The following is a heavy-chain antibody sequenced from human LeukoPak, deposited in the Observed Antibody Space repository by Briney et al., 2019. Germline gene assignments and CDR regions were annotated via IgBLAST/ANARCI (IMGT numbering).Heavy chain of an antibody. V-gene: IGHV3-48*01. D-gene: IGHD3-22*01. CDR2: IGSSSTSI. Sequence: GGSLRLSCAASGFTFSTYSMNWVRQAPREGLEWVSYIGSSSTSIYYADSEKGRFTISRDNAKSSLYLQMNSLRAEDTAVYYCARDRDYYETSGYYLTFFDSWGQGTLVTVSS. J-gene: IGHJ4*02. CDR3: ARDRDYYETSGYYLTFFDS. CDR1: GFTFSTYS.